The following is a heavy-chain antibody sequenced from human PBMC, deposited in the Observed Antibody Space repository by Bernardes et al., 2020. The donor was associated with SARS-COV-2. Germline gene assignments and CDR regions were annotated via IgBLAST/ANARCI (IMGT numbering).Heavy chain of an antibody. CDR1: GGSISSYY. V-gene: IGHV4-4*07. CDR3: ARGRGYFDGSGYYFDY. D-gene: IGHD3-22*01. J-gene: IGHJ4*02. CDR2: IYTSGST. Sequence: SETLSLTCTVSGGSISSYYWSWIRQPAGKGLEWIGRIYTSGSTNYNPSLKSRVTMSVDTSKNQFSLKLSSVTAADTAVYYCARGRGYFDGSGYYFDYWGQGTLVTVSS.